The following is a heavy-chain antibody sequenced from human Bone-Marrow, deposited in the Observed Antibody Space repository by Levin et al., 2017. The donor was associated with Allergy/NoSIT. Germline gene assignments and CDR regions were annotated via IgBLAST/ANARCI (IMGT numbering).Heavy chain of an antibody. V-gene: IGHV1-2*06. CDR1: GYTFTGYY. Sequence: GASVKVSCKASGYTFTGYYMHWVRQAPGQGLEWMGRINPNSGGTNYAQKFQGRVTMTRDTSISTAYMELSRLRSDDTAVYYCTRDGGVVPAGYYYYGMDVWGQGTTVTVSS. CDR2: INPNSGGT. CDR3: TRDGGVVPAGYYYYGMDV. J-gene: IGHJ6*02. D-gene: IGHD2-2*01.